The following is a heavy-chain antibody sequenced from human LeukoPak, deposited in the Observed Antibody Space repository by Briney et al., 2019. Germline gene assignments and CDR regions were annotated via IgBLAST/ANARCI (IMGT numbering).Heavy chain of an antibody. Sequence: GSSVKVSCKASGGTFSSYAISWVRQAPGQGLEWMGGIIPIFGTANYAQKFQGRVTITADESTSTAYMELSSLGAEDTAVYYCAHYYDSSGFQHWGQGTLVTVSS. CDR1: GGTFSSYA. J-gene: IGHJ1*01. CDR2: IIPIFGTA. D-gene: IGHD3-22*01. V-gene: IGHV1-69*01. CDR3: AHYYDSSGFQH.